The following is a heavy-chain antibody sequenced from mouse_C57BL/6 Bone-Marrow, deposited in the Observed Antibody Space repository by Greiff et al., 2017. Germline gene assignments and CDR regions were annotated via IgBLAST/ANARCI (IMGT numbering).Heavy chain of an antibody. V-gene: IGHV1-50*01. D-gene: IGHD2-3*01. J-gene: IGHJ2*01. CDR1: GYTFTGYW. CDR2: IDPSDSYT. CDR3: AREVRWLLRYFDY. Sequence: VQLQQPGAELVKPGASVKLSCKASGYTFTGYWMQWVKQRPGQGLEWIGEIDPSDSYTNYNQKFTGKATLTVDTSSSTAYMQLSRLTSEDSAVYYCAREVRWLLRYFDYWGQGTTLTVSS.